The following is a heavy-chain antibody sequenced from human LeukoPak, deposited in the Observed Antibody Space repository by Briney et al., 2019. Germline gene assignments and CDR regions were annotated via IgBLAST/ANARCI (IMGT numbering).Heavy chain of an antibody. CDR1: GGSISSYY. CDR3: ARHVVSYYTDAFDI. V-gene: IGHV4-59*08. D-gene: IGHD1-26*01. J-gene: IGHJ3*02. CDR2: IYYSGST. Sequence: PSETLSLTCTVSGGSISSYYWSWIRQPPGKGLEWIGYIYYSGSTNYNPSLKSRVTISVDTSKNQFSLKLSSVTAADTAVYYCARHVVSYYTDAFDIWGQGTMVTVSS.